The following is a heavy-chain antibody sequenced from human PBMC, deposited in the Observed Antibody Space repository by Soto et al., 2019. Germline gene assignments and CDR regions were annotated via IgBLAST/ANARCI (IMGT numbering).Heavy chain of an antibody. V-gene: IGHV4-61*01. CDR2: VYYSGST. D-gene: IGHD3-10*01. CDR3: VAYEDCYGSLTWFYT. Sequence: PTATLSLTCTVSGGSVLSGSSYWILIRQPPGQGLEWIGYVYYSGSTNYNPSLKSRVTISVDTSKNQFFLKMTSVTAADTAVYYCVAYEDCYGSLTWFYTCGQGTLVPVSA. J-gene: IGHJ5*02. CDR1: GGSVLSGSSY.